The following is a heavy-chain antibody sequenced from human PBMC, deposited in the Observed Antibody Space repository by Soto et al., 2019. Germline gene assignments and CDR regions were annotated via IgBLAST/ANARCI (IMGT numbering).Heavy chain of an antibody. D-gene: IGHD4-17*01. Sequence: QVQLVQSGAEMKKPGASVKVSCRASGYTFASYDINWVRQATGQGLEWMGEMDPISGNTGDAQKFQGRVTTANDTSISSYYIELSHLTCEDAILYYWARGRVDYLANDYWGQGTLVTVSS. J-gene: IGHJ4*02. CDR2: MDPISGNT. CDR3: ARGRVDYLANDY. V-gene: IGHV1-8*02. CDR1: GYTFASYD.